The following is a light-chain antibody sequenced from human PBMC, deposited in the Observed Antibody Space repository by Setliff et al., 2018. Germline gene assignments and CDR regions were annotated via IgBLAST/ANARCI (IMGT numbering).Light chain of an antibody. Sequence: QSALAQPASVSGSPGQSITISCIGTSSDIGDSYNDVSWYQHYPGKAPKLMIFDVTNRPSGVSNRFSGSKSGNTAALTISGLQAEDEALYYCCSYRSSSTLAVFGGGTKVTVL. J-gene: IGLJ2*01. CDR1: SSDIGDSYND. CDR2: DVT. CDR3: CSYRSSSTLAV. V-gene: IGLV2-14*03.